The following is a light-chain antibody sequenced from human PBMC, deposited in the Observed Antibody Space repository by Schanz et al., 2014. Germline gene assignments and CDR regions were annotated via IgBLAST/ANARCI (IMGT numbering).Light chain of an antibody. CDR3: QQYSGYST. Sequence: EIVMTQSPATLSLSPGETATLSCGASQTVRGNLLAWYQQKPGLAHRLLIYAVSSSAAGIPERFSGSGSGTAFTLTINSLQPDDFATYYCQQYSGYSTCGQGTKVEVK. CDR2: AVS. V-gene: IGKV3D-20*01. J-gene: IGKJ1*01. CDR1: QTVRGNL.